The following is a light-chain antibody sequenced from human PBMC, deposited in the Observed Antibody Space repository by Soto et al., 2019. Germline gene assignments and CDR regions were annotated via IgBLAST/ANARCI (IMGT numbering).Light chain of an antibody. V-gene: IGKV3-15*01. CDR2: DAS. CDR1: QSVSGN. Sequence: EIVMTQSPATLSVSPGERATLSCRASQSVSGNLAWYQLKPGQAPRLLIYDASTRATGIPARFSGSGSGTEFTLTISSPQSEDFAVYYCQQYKNWPRTFGQGTKVEIK. J-gene: IGKJ1*01. CDR3: QQYKNWPRT.